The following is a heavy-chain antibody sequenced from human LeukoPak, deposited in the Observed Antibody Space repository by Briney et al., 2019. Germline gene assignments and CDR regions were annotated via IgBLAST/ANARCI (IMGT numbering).Heavy chain of an antibody. CDR2: ISYSGST. CDR3: ARAPERWYSYGSYTYYYMDV. J-gene: IGHJ6*03. D-gene: IGHD5-18*01. CDR1: GGSISSYY. Sequence: SETLSLTCTVSGGSISSYYWNWVRQPPGKGLEWIGSISYSGSTNYNPSLESRVTISVDTSKNQISLKLSSVTAADTTVYYCARAPERWYSYGSYTYYYMDVWGKGTTVTVSS. V-gene: IGHV4-59*01.